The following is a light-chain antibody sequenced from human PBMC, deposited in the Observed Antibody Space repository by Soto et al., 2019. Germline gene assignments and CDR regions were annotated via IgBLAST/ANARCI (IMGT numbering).Light chain of an antibody. CDR3: AAWDDSLSGPHVV. J-gene: IGLJ2*01. Sequence: QSVLTQPPSASGTPGQRVTISCSGSSSNIGSNYVYWYQQLPGTAPKLLIYRNNQRPSGVPDRFSSSKSGTSASLAISGLRSEDEADYYCAAWDDSLSGPHVVFGGGTQLTVL. V-gene: IGLV1-47*01. CDR2: RNN. CDR1: SSNIGSNY.